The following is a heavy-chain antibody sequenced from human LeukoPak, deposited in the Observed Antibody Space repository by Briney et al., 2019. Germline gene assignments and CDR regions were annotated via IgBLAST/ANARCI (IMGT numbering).Heavy chain of an antibody. D-gene: IGHD2-15*01. CDR3: ARGGGVAANNWFDP. J-gene: IGHJ5*02. V-gene: IGHV4-34*01. Sequence: PSETLSLACAVYGVSFSVYYWSWIRQPPGKGLEWIGEINHSGSTNYNPSLKSRVTISVDTSKNQFSLKLSSVTAADTAVYYCARGGGVAANNWFDPWGQGTLVTVSS. CDR2: INHSGST. CDR1: GVSFSVYY.